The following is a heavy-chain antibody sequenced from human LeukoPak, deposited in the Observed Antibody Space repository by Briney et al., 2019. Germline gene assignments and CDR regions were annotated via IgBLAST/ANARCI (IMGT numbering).Heavy chain of an antibody. V-gene: IGHV4-4*07. J-gene: IGHJ3*02. CDR3: ARDSYYDSSGYYHAFDI. CDR1: GGSISSYY. D-gene: IGHD3-22*01. Sequence: PSETLSLTCTVSGGSISSYYWSWIRQPAGKGLEWIGRIYTSGSTNYNPSLKSRVTMSVDTSKNQFSLKLSSVTAADTAVYYCARDSYYDSSGYYHAFDIWGKGTTVTVSS. CDR2: IYTSGST.